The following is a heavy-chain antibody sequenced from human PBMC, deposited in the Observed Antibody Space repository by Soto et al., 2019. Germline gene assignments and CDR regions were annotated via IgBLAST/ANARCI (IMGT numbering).Heavy chain of an antibody. V-gene: IGHV4-59*01. CDR3: ARRRGSGPFYGMDV. CDR2: IYYSGIT. J-gene: IGHJ6*02. CDR1: GGSISTFY. Sequence: SETLSLTCTVSGGSISTFYWSWIRQTPEKGLEWIGYIYYSGITDYNPSLKSRVTLSVDTSKNQFSLNLRSVTAADTAVYYCARRRGSGPFYGMDVWGQGTTVTVSS. D-gene: IGHD3-3*01.